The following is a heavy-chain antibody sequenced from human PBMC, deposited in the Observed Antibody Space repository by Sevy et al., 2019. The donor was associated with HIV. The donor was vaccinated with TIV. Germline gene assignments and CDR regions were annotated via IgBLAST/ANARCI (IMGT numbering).Heavy chain of an antibody. CDR3: AREGTGRGYYYGLDV. V-gene: IGHV3-21*01. J-gene: IGHJ6*02. CDR2: ISSTGKYI. D-gene: IGHD1-26*01. CDR1: GFTFIGYT. Sequence: GGSLRLSCAASGFTFIGYTMNWVRQAPGKGLEWVSSISSTGKYIYYAESLKGRFTVSRDNADNSLYLQINSLRAEDTAIYYYAREGTGRGYYYGLDVWGQGTTVTVSS.